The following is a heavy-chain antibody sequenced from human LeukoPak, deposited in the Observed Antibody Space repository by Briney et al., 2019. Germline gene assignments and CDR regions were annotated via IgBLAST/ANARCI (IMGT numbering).Heavy chain of an antibody. CDR1: GGTFSSYA. Sequence: GASVKVSCKASGGTFSSYAISWVRQAPGQGLEWMGGIIPIFGTANYAQKFQGRVTITADESTSTAYMELSSLRSEDTAVYYCAGQVQLDRRFDYWGQGTLVTVSS. V-gene: IGHV1-69*13. CDR2: IIPIFGTA. J-gene: IGHJ4*02. D-gene: IGHD1-1*01. CDR3: AGQVQLDRRFDY.